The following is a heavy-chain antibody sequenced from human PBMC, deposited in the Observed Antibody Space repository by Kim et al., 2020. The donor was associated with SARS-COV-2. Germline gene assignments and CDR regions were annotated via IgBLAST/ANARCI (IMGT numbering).Heavy chain of an antibody. Sequence: NPSLKSRVTISVDTSKNQFSLKRSSVTAADTAVYYCARAELDSSSWRFDYWGQGTLVTVSS. J-gene: IGHJ4*02. CDR3: ARAELDSSSWRFDY. V-gene: IGHV4-34*01. D-gene: IGHD6-13*01.